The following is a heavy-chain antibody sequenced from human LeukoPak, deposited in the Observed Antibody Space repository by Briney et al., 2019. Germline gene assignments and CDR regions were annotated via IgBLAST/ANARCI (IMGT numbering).Heavy chain of an antibody. J-gene: IGHJ6*03. D-gene: IGHD3-10*01. V-gene: IGHV1-18*01. Sequence: ASVKVSCKASGYTFTSYGIGWVRQAPGQGLEWMGWISAYNGNTNYAQKLQGRVTMTTDTSTSTAYMELRSLRSDDTAVYYCARDRDYYGSGGDYHYYMDVWGKGTTVTVSS. CDR3: ARDRDYYGSGGDYHYYMDV. CDR2: ISAYNGNT. CDR1: GYTFTSYG.